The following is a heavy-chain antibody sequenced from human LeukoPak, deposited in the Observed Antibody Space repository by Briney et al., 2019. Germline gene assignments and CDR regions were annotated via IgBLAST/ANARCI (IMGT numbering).Heavy chain of an antibody. V-gene: IGHV3-30*03. CDR2: ISYDGSNK. CDR1: GFTFSSYG. Sequence: GGSLRLSCAASGFTFSSYGMHWVRQAPGKGLEWVAVISYDGSNKYYADSVKGRFTISRDNSKNTLYLQMNSLRAEDTAVYYCACLIARYDILTGYYRDWGQGTLVTVSS. J-gene: IGHJ4*02. CDR3: ACLIARYDILTGYYRD. D-gene: IGHD3-9*01.